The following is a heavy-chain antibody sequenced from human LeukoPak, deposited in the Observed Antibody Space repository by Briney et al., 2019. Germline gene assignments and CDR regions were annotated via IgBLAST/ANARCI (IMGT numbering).Heavy chain of an antibody. CDR3: AKHAAPPTCSSTSCYTAEYAFDI. D-gene: IGHD2-2*02. CDR2: ISGSVGST. CDR1: GFTFSSYA. J-gene: IGHJ3*02. V-gene: IGHV3-23*01. Sequence: GGSLRLSCAASGFTFSSYAMSWVRQAPGKGLEWVSAISGSVGSTYYADSVKGRFTISRDNSKNTLYLQMNSLRAEDTAVYYCAKHAAPPTCSSTSCYTAEYAFDIWGQGTMVTVSS.